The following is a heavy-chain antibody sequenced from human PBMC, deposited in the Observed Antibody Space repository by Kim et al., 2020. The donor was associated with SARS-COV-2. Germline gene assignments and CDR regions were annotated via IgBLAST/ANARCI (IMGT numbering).Heavy chain of an antibody. Sequence: TTSNPALQSRVTKSVDTSKNQFTLKLSSVTAADTAVYYCARDLDGYKDYWGQGTLVTVSS. D-gene: IGHD5-12*01. V-gene: IGHV4-34*09. J-gene: IGHJ4*02. CDR2: T. CDR3: ARDLDGYKDY.